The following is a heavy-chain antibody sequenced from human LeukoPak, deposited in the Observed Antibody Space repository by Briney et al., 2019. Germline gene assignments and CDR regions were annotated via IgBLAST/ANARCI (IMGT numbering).Heavy chain of an antibody. CDR1: GFTFSGYV. Sequence: GGSLRLSCAASGFTFSGYVMTWVRQPPGKGLQWVADISGSGGSTYYADSVKGRFSISRDNSKNMLYLQLDSLRAEDTAVYYCARVGEWLFDIDVWGKGTTVIVSS. CDR2: ISGSGGST. V-gene: IGHV3-23*01. D-gene: IGHD3-16*01. CDR3: ARVGEWLFDIDV. J-gene: IGHJ6*03.